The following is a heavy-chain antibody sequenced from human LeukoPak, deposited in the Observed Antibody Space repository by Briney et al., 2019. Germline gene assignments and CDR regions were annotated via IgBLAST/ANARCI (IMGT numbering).Heavy chain of an antibody. Sequence: ASVKVSXKASGYTFTSYDINWVRQATGQGLEWMGWMNPNSGNTGYAQKFQGRVTMTRNTSISTAYMELSSLRSEDTAVYYCARGPTGQKGPYYMDVWGKGTTVTVSS. J-gene: IGHJ6*03. CDR2: MNPNSGNT. D-gene: IGHD4-11*01. CDR1: GYTFTSYD. CDR3: ARGPTGQKGPYYMDV. V-gene: IGHV1-8*01.